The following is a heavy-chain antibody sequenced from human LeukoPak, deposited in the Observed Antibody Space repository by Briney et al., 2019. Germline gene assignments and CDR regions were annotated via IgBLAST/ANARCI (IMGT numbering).Heavy chain of an antibody. CDR2: IYYSGST. D-gene: IGHD6-19*01. V-gene: IGHV4-39*01. CDR1: GGSISSSSYY. CDR3: ARHWSGRIAVAGISVFDI. J-gene: IGHJ3*02. Sequence: SETLSLTCTVSGGSISSSSYYWGWIRQPPGKGLEWIGRIYYSGSTYYNPSLKSRVTISVDTSKNQFSLKLSSVTAADTAVYHCARHWSGRIAVAGISVFDIWGQGTMVTVSS.